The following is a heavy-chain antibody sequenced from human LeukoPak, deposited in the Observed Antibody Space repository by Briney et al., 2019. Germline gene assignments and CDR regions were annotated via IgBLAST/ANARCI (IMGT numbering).Heavy chain of an antibody. CDR1: GGSFSGYY. V-gene: IGHV4-38-2*01. CDR3: ARVDHQQLHFDY. CDR2: IYHSGST. Sequence: SETLSLTCAVYGGSFSGYYWGWIRQPPGKGLEWIGSIYHSGSTYYDPSLKSRVTISVDTSKNQFSLKLSSVTAADTAVYYCARVDHQQLHFDYWGQGTLVTVSS. D-gene: IGHD5-18*01. J-gene: IGHJ4*02.